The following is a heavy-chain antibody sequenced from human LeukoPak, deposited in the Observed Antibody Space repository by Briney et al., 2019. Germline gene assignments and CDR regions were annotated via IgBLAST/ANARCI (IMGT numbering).Heavy chain of an antibody. CDR1: GFTFDDYG. D-gene: IGHD3-16*01. J-gene: IGHJ4*02. CDR2: INWNGGST. Sequence: GGSLRLSCAASGFTFDDYGMSWVRQAPGKGLEWVSGINWNGGSTGYADPVKGRFTISRDNAKNSLYLQMNSLRAEDTALYYCARGGLRGYFDYWGQGTLVTVSS. CDR3: ARGGLRGYFDY. V-gene: IGHV3-20*04.